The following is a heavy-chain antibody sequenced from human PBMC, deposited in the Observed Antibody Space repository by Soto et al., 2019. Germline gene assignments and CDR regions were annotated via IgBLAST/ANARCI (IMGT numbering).Heavy chain of an antibody. D-gene: IGHD5-12*01. CDR2: ISGSGCST. CDR1: GFTFSSYA. Sequence: EVQLLESGGGLVQPGGSLRLSCAASGFTFSSYAMSWVRQAPGKGLEWVSAISGSGCSTYYADSVKGRFTISRDNSKNPXXLQRSSLRAEDTAVYYCAKVARDGYNAYYCCGMDVWGQGTTVTVSS. J-gene: IGHJ6*02. CDR3: AKVARDGYNAYYCCGMDV. V-gene: IGHV3-23*01.